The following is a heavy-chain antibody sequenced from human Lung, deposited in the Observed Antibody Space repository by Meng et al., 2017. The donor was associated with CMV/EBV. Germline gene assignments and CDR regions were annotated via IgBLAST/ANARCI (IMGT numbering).Heavy chain of an antibody. V-gene: IGHV3-73*01. J-gene: IGHJ4*02. CDR2: VRGKSNSYAT. D-gene: IGHD1-26*01. CDR1: GFTFSAFD. Sequence: GESXKISCAASGFTFSAFDMHWVRQASGKGLEWVGRVRGKSNSYATAYGASVEGRFTISRDDSKNTAYLQMNSLKTEDTAVYYCSSTISGSYAYWGQG. CDR3: SSTISGSYAY.